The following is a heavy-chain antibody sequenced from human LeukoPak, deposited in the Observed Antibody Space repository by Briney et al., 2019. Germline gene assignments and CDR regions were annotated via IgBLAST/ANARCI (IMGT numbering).Heavy chain of an antibody. V-gene: IGHV5-51*01. Sequence: GESLKISCKGSGYSFTSYWIGWVCQMPGKGLEWMGIIYPGDSDTRYSPSFQGQVTISADKSISTAYLQWSSLKASDTAMYYCARHRRYSYGSRGSRYYYGMDVWGQGTTVTVSS. CDR1: GYSFTSYW. CDR2: IYPGDSDT. CDR3: ARHRRYSYGSRGSRYYYGMDV. J-gene: IGHJ6*02. D-gene: IGHD5-18*01.